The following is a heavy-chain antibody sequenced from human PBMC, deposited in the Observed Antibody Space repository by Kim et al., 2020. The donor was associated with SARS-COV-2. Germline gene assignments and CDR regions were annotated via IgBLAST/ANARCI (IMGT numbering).Heavy chain of an antibody. V-gene: IGHV4-59*01. D-gene: IGHD2-15*01. J-gene: IGHJ4*01. CDR2: IYYSGST. CDR3: AREYCDGGGCYWLFYY. Sequence: SETLSLTCTVSGGSISSYYWSWIRQPPGKGLDWIGYIYYSGSTNSNPSLKSRVTISVKTSKNQSSLKLSSVTAAATAVYYCAREYCDGGGCYWLFYYWG. CDR1: GGSISSYY.